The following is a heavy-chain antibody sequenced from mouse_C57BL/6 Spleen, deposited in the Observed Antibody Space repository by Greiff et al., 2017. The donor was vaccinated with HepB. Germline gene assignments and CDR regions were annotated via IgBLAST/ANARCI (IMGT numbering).Heavy chain of an antibody. Sequence: VQLQQSGPELVKPGASVKISCKASGYAFSSSWMNWVKQRPGKGLEWIGRIYPGDGDTNYNGKFKGKATLTADKSSSTAYMQLSSLTSEDSAVYFCANYGSSYFDVWGTGTTVTVSS. J-gene: IGHJ1*03. CDR1: GYAFSSSW. V-gene: IGHV1-82*01. D-gene: IGHD1-1*01. CDR3: ANYGSSYFDV. CDR2: IYPGDGDT.